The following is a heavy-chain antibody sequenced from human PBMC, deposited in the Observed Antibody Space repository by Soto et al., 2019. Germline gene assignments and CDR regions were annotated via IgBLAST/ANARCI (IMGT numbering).Heavy chain of an antibody. D-gene: IGHD2-8*02. CDR1: GFIFSDYE. J-gene: IGHJ3*01. V-gene: IGHV3-48*03. CDR3: VNEYCTGGTCFDAFDL. CDR2: ISDGGTTI. Sequence: EAELVESGGGLVQPGGSLTLSCAASGFIFSDYEVDWVRQAPGRGPEWISYISDGGTTIYYAASVKGRFTISRDDAKKSLYLHMNNLGVDDTAIYFCVNEYCTGGTCFDAFDLWGQGTVVTVSS.